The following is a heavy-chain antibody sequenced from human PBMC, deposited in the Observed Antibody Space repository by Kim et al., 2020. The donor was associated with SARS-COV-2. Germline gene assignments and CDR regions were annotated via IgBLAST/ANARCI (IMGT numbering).Heavy chain of an antibody. D-gene: IGHD3-9*01. V-gene: IGHV3-23*01. CDR3: AKDLKDILTGYFGFDP. J-gene: IGHJ5*02. Sequence: SLQGRFTISRDNSKHTLYLQMNSLRAEDTAVYYCAKDLKDILTGYFGFDPWGQGTLVTVSS.